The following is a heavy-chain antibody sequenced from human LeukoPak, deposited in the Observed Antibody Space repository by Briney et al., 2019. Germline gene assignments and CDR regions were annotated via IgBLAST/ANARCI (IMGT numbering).Heavy chain of an antibody. V-gene: IGHV3-53*01. J-gene: IGHJ4*02. CDR1: GFTFSSYA. CDR2: ISSGGST. Sequence: GGSLRLSCAASGFTFSSYAISWVRQAPGKGLEWVSVISSGGSTYYADSVKGRFIISRDNSKNTLYLQMNSLTAEDTAVYYCARAQGGAVFDYWGQGTLVTVSS. D-gene: IGHD1-26*01. CDR3: ARAQGGAVFDY.